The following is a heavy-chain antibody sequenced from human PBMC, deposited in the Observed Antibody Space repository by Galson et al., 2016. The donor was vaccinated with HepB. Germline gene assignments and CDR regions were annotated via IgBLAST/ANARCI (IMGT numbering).Heavy chain of an antibody. CDR3: ARGKADEGYSLDP. J-gene: IGHJ5*02. CDR1: GYTFTSNG. D-gene: IGHD2-21*01. CDR2: ISTYNGNK. Sequence: SVKVSCKASGYTFTSNGINWVRKAPGQGLEWMGWISTYNGNKKYAQKFQGRVTMTTDTSTSTAYMELRSLRFDDTADDFWARGKADEGYSLDPWGQGTLVTVSS. V-gene: IGHV1-18*04.